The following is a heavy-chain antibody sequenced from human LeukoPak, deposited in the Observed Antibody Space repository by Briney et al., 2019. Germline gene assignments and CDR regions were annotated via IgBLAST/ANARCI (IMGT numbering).Heavy chain of an antibody. J-gene: IGHJ4*02. CDR1: GCTFTSYG. D-gene: IGHD6-19*01. CDR3: ARDDSSGWYYFDY. Sequence: ASVKVSCKAAGCTFTSYGISWVRQAPGQGREGRGWISAYNGNTNYAQKLQGRVTITTDTSTSTAYMELRSLRSDDTAVYYCARDDSSGWYYFDYWGQGTLVTVSS. CDR2: ISAYNGNT. V-gene: IGHV1-18*01.